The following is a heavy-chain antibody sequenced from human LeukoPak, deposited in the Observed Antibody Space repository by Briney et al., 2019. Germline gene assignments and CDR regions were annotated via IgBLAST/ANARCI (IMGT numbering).Heavy chain of an antibody. CDR3: ARDQMSSSGRGIRFDWLDP. J-gene: IGHJ5*02. Sequence: ASVKVSCKASGYRFTGYFIHWVRQAPGQGLEWMGWINPNSGGTKSAQKFQGRVTITRDTSTSTFYMDLITLSSDDTAIYYCARDQMSSSGRGIRFDWLDPWGQGTLVTVSS. D-gene: IGHD3-10*01. CDR1: GYRFTGYF. CDR2: INPNSGGT. V-gene: IGHV1-2*02.